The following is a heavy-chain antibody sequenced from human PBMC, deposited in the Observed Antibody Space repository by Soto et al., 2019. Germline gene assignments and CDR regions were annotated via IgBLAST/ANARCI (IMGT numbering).Heavy chain of an antibody. CDR1: GGTFSSYA. V-gene: IGHV1-69*06. J-gene: IGHJ5*02. Sequence: QVQLVQSGAEVKKPGSSVKVSCKASGGTFSSYAISWVRQAPVQGLEWMGGIIPIFGTANYAQKFQGRVTITADKSTSTAYMELSSLRSEDTAVYYCARDYSSSWYRGMDWFDPWGQGTLVTVSS. CDR3: ARDYSSSWYRGMDWFDP. CDR2: IIPIFGTA. D-gene: IGHD6-13*01.